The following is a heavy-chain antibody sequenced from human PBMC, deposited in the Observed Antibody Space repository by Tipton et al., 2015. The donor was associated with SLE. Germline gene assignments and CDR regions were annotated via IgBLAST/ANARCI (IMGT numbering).Heavy chain of an antibody. CDR3: ARFRSSSPFEP. Sequence: QSGPEVKKPGASVKVSCKASGYTFTSYGVSWVRQAPGQGLEWMGWISTYNANTNSAQKLQGRVTMTTDTSTSTAYMELRSLKSDDTAVYYCARFRSSSPFEPWGQGTLVTVS. CDR2: ISTYNANT. D-gene: IGHD6-13*01. CDR1: GYTFTSYG. V-gene: IGHV1-18*01. J-gene: IGHJ5*02.